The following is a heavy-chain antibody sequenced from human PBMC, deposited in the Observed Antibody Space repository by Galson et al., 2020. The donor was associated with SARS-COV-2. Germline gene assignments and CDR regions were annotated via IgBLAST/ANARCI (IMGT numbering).Heavy chain of an antibody. V-gene: IGHV3-21*01. Sequence: GGSLRLSCAASGFTFSSYSMNWVRQAPGKGLEWVSSISSSSTYIYYADSVRGQFTISRDNAKNLLYLQMNSLRAEDTAMYYCVRSAYCKGGAGDAYSYNLDVWGQGTTVTVSS. CDR1: GFTFSSYS. CDR2: ISSSSTYI. J-gene: IGHJ6*02. CDR3: VRSAYCKGGAGDAYSYNLDV. D-gene: IGHD2-8*02.